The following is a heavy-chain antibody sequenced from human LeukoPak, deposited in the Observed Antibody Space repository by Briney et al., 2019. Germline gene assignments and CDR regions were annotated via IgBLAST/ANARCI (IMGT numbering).Heavy chain of an antibody. Sequence: PGGSLRLSCAASGFTFSYYGMHWVRQAPGKGLEWVAFIRYDGKDKFYADSVKGRSAISRDTSRNTLYLQMNSLRAEDTALYYCAKDLMRDRWFGESWGQGTLVTVSS. CDR1: GFTFSYYG. J-gene: IGHJ5*02. CDR3: AKDLMRDRWFGES. CDR2: IRYDGKDK. V-gene: IGHV3-30*02. D-gene: IGHD3-10*01.